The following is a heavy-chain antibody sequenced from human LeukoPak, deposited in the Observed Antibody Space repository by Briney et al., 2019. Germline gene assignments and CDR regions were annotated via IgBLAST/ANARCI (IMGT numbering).Heavy chain of an antibody. J-gene: IGHJ4*02. V-gene: IGHV3-7*01. Sequence: GGSLRLSCAASGFTFSAYWMAWVRQAPGKGLEWVANINQDGNEKYHVDSVQGRFTISRDNAKNSSYLQMDSLRLEDTAVYYCAREGPSHDYWGQGTLVTVSS. CDR3: AREGPSHDY. CDR2: INQDGNEK. CDR1: GFTFSAYW.